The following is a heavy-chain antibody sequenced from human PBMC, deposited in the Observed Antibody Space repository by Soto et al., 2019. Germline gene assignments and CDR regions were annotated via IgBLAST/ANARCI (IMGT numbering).Heavy chain of an antibody. Sequence: GGSLRLSCAASGFTVSSNYMSWVRQAPGKGMEWVSAISGSGGSTYYADSVKGRFTISRDNSKNTLYLQMNSLRAEDTAVYYCAKDRRNDYAGYWGQGTLVTVSS. V-gene: IGHV3-23*01. D-gene: IGHD4-17*01. CDR1: GFTVSSNY. CDR3: AKDRRNDYAGY. J-gene: IGHJ4*02. CDR2: ISGSGGST.